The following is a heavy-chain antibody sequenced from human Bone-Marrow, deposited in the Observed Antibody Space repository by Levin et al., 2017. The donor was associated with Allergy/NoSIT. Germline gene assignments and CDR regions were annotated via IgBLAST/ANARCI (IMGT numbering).Heavy chain of an antibody. CDR3: ARNPNPHCSSTSCYAAEFNWFDP. V-gene: IGHV3-33*01. Sequence: QAGGSLRLSCAASGFTFSSYGMHWVRQAPGKGLEWVAVIWYDGSNKYYADSVKGRFTISRDNSKNTLYLQMNSLRAEDTAVYYCARNPNPHCSSTSCYAAEFNWFDPWGQGTLVTVSS. D-gene: IGHD2-2*01. J-gene: IGHJ5*02. CDR2: IWYDGSNK. CDR1: GFTFSSYG.